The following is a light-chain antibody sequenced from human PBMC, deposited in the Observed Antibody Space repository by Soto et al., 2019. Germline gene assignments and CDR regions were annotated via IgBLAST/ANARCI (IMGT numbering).Light chain of an antibody. J-gene: IGKJ1*01. CDR2: DAS. CDR3: QQYNSYSWT. V-gene: IGKV1-5*01. CDR1: QSISSW. Sequence: DIQMTQSPSTLSASVGDRVTITCLASQSISSWLAWYQQKPGKAPKLLIYDASRLESGVPSRLSGSGSGKEFTITISSLQPDDFATYYCQQYNSYSWTFGQGTKVDIK.